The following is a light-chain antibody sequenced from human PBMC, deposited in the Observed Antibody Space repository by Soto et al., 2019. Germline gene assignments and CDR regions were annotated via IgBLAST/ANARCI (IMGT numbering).Light chain of an antibody. Sequence: QSALIQPASVSGSPGQSVTISCAGTSGDVGGYNYVSWYQQHPGKAPKLMIHAVTNRPSGVSNRFSGSKSGNTASLTISSLQAEDEADYYCCSYTGASTYVFGTGTKLTVL. V-gene: IGLV2-14*01. CDR3: CSYTGASTYV. CDR2: AVT. CDR1: SGDVGGYNY. J-gene: IGLJ1*01.